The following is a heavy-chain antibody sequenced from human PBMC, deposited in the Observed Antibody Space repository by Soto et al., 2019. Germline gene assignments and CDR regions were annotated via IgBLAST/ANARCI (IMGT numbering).Heavy chain of an antibody. Sequence: QVQLQESGPGLVKPSQTLSLTCTVSGGSISSGGYYWSWIRQHPGKGLEWIGYIYYSGSTYYNPSLKSRVTISVDTSKNQFSLKLSSVSAADTAVYYCARARSIAALQGGKGGFDPWGQGTLVTVSS. D-gene: IGHD6-6*01. CDR2: IYYSGST. V-gene: IGHV4-31*03. CDR3: ARARSIAALQGGKGGFDP. CDR1: GGSISSGGYY. J-gene: IGHJ5*02.